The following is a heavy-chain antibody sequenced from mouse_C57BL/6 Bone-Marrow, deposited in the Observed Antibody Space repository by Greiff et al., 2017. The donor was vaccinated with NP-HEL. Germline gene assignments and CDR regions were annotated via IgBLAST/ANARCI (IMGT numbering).Heavy chain of an antibody. V-gene: IGHV1-64*01. CDR3: APYLGIFYYYAMDY. CDR2: IHPNSGST. J-gene: IGHJ4*01. Sequence: QVQLQQSGAELVKPGASVKLSCKASGYTFTSYWMHWVKQRPGQGLEWIGMIHPNSGSTNYNEKFKSKATLTVDKSSSTAYMQLSSLTSEDSAVYYCAPYLGIFYYYAMDYWGQGTSVTVSS. D-gene: IGHD5-5*01. CDR1: GYTFTSYW.